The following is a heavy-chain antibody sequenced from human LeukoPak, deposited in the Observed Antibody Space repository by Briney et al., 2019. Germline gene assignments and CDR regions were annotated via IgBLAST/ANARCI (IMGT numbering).Heavy chain of an antibody. D-gene: IGHD2-8*02. Sequence: SETLSLTCTVSGVXISSYYCSWIRQPPGKGLEWIGYSHYSGDTHYNSSLKSRVTISVDTSKNQYSLNLSSVTAADTAVYYCARERGGVRAFDVWGQGTTVTVSS. CDR2: SHYSGDT. V-gene: IGHV4-59*01. CDR3: ARERGGVRAFDV. J-gene: IGHJ3*01. CDR1: GVXISSYY.